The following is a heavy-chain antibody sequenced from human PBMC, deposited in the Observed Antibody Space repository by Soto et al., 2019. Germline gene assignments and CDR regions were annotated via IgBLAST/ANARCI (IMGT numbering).Heavy chain of an antibody. J-gene: IGHJ4*02. CDR2: ISGSGGST. D-gene: IGHD3-22*01. CDR3: AKSLYYYDSSGYSTFDY. CDR1: GFTFSSYA. Sequence: PGGSLRLSCAASGFTFSSYAMSWVRQAPGKGLEWVSAISGSGGSTYYADSVKGRFTISRDNSKNTLYLQMNSLRAEDTAVYYCAKSLYYYDSSGYSTFDYWGQGTLVTVSS. V-gene: IGHV3-23*01.